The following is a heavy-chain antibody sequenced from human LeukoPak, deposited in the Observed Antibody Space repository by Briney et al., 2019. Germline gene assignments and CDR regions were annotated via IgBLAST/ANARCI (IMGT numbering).Heavy chain of an antibody. CDR1: GFTFSSYS. Sequence: PGGSLRLSCAASGFTFSSYSMNWVRQAPGKGLEWVSSISSSSSYIYYADSVKGRFTISRDNAKNSLYLQMNSLRAEDTAVYYCARVLRLGEFAFDIWGQGTMVTVSS. V-gene: IGHV3-21*04. D-gene: IGHD3-16*01. J-gene: IGHJ3*02. CDR2: ISSSSSYI. CDR3: ARVLRLGEFAFDI.